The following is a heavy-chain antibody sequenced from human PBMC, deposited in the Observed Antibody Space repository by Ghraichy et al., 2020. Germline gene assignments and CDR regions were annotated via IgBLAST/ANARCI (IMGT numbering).Heavy chain of an antibody. V-gene: IGHV3-30-3*01. D-gene: IGHD1-26*01. CDR3: ARGGSYEPVFDY. J-gene: IGHJ4*02. CDR2: ISYDGSNK. CDR1: GFTFSSYA. Sequence: GGSLRLSCAASGFTFSSYAMHGVRQAPGKGLEWVAVISYDGSNKYYADSVKGRFTISRDNSKNTLYLQMNSLRAEDTAVYYCARGGSYEPVFDYWGQGTLVTVSS.